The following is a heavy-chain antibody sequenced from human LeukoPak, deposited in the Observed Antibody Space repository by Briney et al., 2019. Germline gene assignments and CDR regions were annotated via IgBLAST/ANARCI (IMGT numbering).Heavy chain of an antibody. CDR3: ARVYCSGGSCYDKWGYYYYYMDV. CDR2: IIPTFGTA. Sequence: AASVKVSCKASGGTFSSYAISWVRQAPGQGLEWMGGIIPTFGTANYAQKFQGRVTITADESTSTAYMELSSLRSEDTAVYYCARVYCSGGSCYDKWGYYYYYMDVWGKGTTVTVSS. V-gene: IGHV1-69*13. J-gene: IGHJ6*03. CDR1: GGTFSSYA. D-gene: IGHD2-15*01.